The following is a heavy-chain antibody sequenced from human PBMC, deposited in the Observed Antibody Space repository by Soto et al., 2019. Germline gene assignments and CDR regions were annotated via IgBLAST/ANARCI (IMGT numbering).Heavy chain of an antibody. CDR3: ARVAYSSSWEGAFDI. CDR1: GGSISSGGYY. CDR2: IYYSGST. V-gene: IGHV4-31*03. D-gene: IGHD6-13*01. J-gene: IGHJ3*02. Sequence: QVQLQESGPGLVKPSQTLSLTCTVSGGSISSGGYYWSWLRQHPGKGLEWIGYIYYSGSTYYNPSLKSRVTISVDTSKNQFSLKLSSVTAADTAVYYCARVAYSSSWEGAFDIWGQGTMVTVSS.